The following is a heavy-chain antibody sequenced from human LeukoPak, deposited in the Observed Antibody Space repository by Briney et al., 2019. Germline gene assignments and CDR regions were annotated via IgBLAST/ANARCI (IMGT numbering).Heavy chain of an antibody. Sequence: GGSLRLSCAASGFTVSSNYMSWVRQAPGKGLEGVSVIYSGGSTYYADSVKGRFTISRDNSKNTLYLQMNSLRAEDTAVHYCARASYGDYARFDYWGQGTLVTVSS. J-gene: IGHJ4*02. D-gene: IGHD4-17*01. CDR3: ARASYGDYARFDY. CDR1: GFTVSSNY. CDR2: IYSGGST. V-gene: IGHV3-53*01.